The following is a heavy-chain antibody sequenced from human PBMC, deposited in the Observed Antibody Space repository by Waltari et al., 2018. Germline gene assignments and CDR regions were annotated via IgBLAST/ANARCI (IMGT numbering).Heavy chain of an antibody. D-gene: IGHD6-19*01. CDR1: GGSISSSSYY. Sequence: QLQLQESGPGLVKPSETLSLTCTVSGGSISSSSYYWGWIRQPPGKGLEWIGSIYYSGSTYYNPSLGSRVTISIDTSKNQFSLKLSSVTAADTAVYHCAKSVSGNPQIDCWGQGTLVTVSS. J-gene: IGHJ4*02. CDR2: IYYSGST. V-gene: IGHV4-39*07. CDR3: AKSVSGNPQIDC.